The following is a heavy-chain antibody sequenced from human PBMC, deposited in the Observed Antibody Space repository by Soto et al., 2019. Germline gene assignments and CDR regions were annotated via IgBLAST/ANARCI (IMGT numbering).Heavy chain of an antibody. CDR1: GFTLSSYA. CDR3: VKFSYGSGSYYNSEYFDY. Sequence: GGSLRLSCSASGFTLSSYAMHWVRQAPGKGLEYVSAISSNGGSTYYADSVKGRFTISRDNSKNTLYLQMSSLRAEDTAVYYCVKFSYGSGSYYNSEYFDYWGQGTLVTVSS. CDR2: ISSNGGST. V-gene: IGHV3-64D*06. D-gene: IGHD3-10*01. J-gene: IGHJ4*02.